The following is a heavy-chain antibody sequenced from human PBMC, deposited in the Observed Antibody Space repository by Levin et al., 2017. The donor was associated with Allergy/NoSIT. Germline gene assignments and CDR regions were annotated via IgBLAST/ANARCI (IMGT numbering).Heavy chain of an antibody. CDR2: ISHSGST. V-gene: IGHV4-38-2*02. D-gene: IGHD3-16*01. J-gene: IGHJ4*02. CDR3: ATDRRVCLDY. Sequence: SETLSLTCAVSGYSISSDYYWGWIRQPPGKGLEWIGSISHSGSTYYNPSLKSRVTISVDTSKNQFSLKMNSVTATDTAVYYCATDRRVCLDYWGQGTLVTVSS. CDR1: GYSISSDYY.